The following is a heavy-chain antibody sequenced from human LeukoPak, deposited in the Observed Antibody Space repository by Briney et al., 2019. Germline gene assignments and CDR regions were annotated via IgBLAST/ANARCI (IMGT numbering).Heavy chain of an antibody. Sequence: GESLKISCKASGYSFPSYWIGWVRQMPETGLEWMGTIYPGDSDTKYSPSFQGQVTISADKSISTAYLRWSSLKASDTAMYYCARHGLDYGDFRRGWFDPWGQGTLVTVSS. V-gene: IGHV5-51*01. CDR3: ARHGLDYGDFRRGWFDP. J-gene: IGHJ5*02. CDR1: GYSFPSYW. CDR2: IYPGDSDT. D-gene: IGHD4-17*01.